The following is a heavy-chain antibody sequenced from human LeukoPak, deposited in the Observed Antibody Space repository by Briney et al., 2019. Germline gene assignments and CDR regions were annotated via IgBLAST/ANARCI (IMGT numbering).Heavy chain of an antibody. D-gene: IGHD2-15*01. Sequence: QSGGSLRLSCAASGFTVSSNYMAWVRQPPAKGLEWVSILYSAGFTYYADSVKGRFTISRDNSKNTVYLQMHSLRAEDTAVYYCARELPFEDWGQESLVTVSS. CDR2: LYSAGFT. V-gene: IGHV3-53*01. CDR3: ARELPFED. J-gene: IGHJ4*02. CDR1: GFTVSSNY.